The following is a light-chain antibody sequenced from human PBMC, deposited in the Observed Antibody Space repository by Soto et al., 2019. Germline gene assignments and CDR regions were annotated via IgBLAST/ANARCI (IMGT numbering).Light chain of an antibody. CDR3: SSSTSSNTLV. CDR2: GVS. V-gene: IGLV2-14*01. J-gene: IGLJ3*02. Sequence: QSVLTQPASVSASPGQSITISCTGGKNDIGSSDYVSWYQQHPGKAPTLIIYGVSNRPSGTSDRFSGSKSGNTASLTISGLQADDEADYYCSSSTSSNTLVFGGGTKVTVL. CDR1: KNDIGSSDY.